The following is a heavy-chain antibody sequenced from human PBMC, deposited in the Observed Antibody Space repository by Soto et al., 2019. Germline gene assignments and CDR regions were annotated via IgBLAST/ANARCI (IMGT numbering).Heavy chain of an antibody. CDR1: GCTFSSYA. J-gene: IGHJ4*02. CDR3: ARDKRDLRFLEWSYYFDY. V-gene: IGHV3-30-3*01. Sequence: QVQLVESGGGVVQPGRSLRLSCAASGCTFSSYAMHWVRQAPGKGLEWVAVISYDGSNKYYADSVKGRFTSSRDNSKNTLYLQLNSLRAEDTAVYYCARDKRDLRFLEWSYYFDYWGQGTLVTVSS. D-gene: IGHD3-3*01. CDR2: ISYDGSNK.